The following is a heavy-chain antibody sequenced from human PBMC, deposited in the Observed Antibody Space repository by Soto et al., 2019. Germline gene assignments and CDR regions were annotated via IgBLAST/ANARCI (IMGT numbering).Heavy chain of an antibody. Sequence: GGSLRLSCAVSGLTVSGKKYVAWVRQAPGKGLEWVSGFYDLDGTYYADSLKGRFTTSGDSSRTIVYLQMNDLRPEDTAVYYCATWHLQEHAYDVWGQGTTVTVSS. J-gene: IGHJ3*01. D-gene: IGHD4-4*01. CDR1: GLTVSGKKY. CDR3: ATWHLQEHAYDV. CDR2: FYDLDGT. V-gene: IGHV3-53*01.